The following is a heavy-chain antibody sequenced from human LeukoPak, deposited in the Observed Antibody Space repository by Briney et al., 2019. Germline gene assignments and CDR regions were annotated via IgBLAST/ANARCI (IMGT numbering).Heavy chain of an antibody. J-gene: IGHJ3*01. CDR2: ITGSGTST. Sequence: PGGSLRLSCAASGFTFSSYAMTWVHQGPGKGLEWVSTITGSGTSTFYADSVKGRFTISRDTSKTTLHLQMNSLRADDTAIYYCTKARFGSGTYSAYDFWGQGTMVTVSS. D-gene: IGHD3-10*01. V-gene: IGHV3-23*01. CDR1: GFTFSSYA. CDR3: TKARFGSGTYSAYDF.